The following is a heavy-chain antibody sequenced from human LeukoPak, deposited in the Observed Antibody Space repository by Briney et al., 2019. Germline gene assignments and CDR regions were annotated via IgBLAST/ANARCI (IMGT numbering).Heavy chain of an antibody. V-gene: IGHV3-11*01. CDR1: GFTFSDQY. Sequence: GGSLRLSCAASGFTFSDQYMSWIRQAPGKGLEYLSYISGSGSDISYADSVKGRFTISRDNAKNSLYLQMNSLRVEDTAMYYCVRSARRGDFWGQGTLVTVSS. CDR3: VRSARRGDF. D-gene: IGHD6-6*01. J-gene: IGHJ4*02. CDR2: ISGSGSDI.